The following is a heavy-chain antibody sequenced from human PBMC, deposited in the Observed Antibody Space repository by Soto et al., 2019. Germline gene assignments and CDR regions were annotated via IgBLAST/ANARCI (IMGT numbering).Heavy chain of an antibody. CDR1: GFTLSSYW. J-gene: IGHJ4*02. CDR2: INYDGSEK. D-gene: IGHD3-10*01. CDR3: LSAGSAVS. Sequence: EVQLVESGGGLVQPGGSLRLSCAASGFTLSSYWMTWVRQAPGKGLEWVANINYDGSEKNYVDSVKGRFTISRDNTRNSLALHMNTLRVEDTAVYYCLSAGSAVSWGQGTLVTVSS. V-gene: IGHV3-7*05.